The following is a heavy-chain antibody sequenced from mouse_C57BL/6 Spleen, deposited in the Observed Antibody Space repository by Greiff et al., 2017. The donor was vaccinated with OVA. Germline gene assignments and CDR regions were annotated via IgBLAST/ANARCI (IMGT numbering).Heavy chain of an antibody. V-gene: IGHV1-72*01. D-gene: IGHD1-1*01. CDR1: GYTFTSYW. CDR2: IDPNSGGT. J-gene: IGHJ3*01. CDR3: ARWAGGSSVWLAY. Sequence: VQLQQPGAELVKPGASVKLSCKASGYTFTSYWMHWVKQRPGRGLEWIGRIDPNSGGTKYNEKFKSKATLTVDKPSSTAYMQLSSLTAEDSEVCECARWAGGSSVWLAYWGQGTLVTVSA.